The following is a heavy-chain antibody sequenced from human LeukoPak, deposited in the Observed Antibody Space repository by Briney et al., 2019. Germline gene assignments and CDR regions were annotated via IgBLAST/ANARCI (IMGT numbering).Heavy chain of an antibody. CDR3: ARVFRYWNFLGYYYMDV. Sequence: PGGSLRLSCAASGFTFSSYSMNWVRQAPGKGLEWVSYISSSSSTIYYADSVKGRFTISRDNAKNSLYLQMNSLRAEDTAVYYCARVFRYWNFLGYYYMDVWGKGTTVTVSS. D-gene: IGHD1-7*01. V-gene: IGHV3-48*01. J-gene: IGHJ6*03. CDR1: GFTFSSYS. CDR2: ISSSSSTI.